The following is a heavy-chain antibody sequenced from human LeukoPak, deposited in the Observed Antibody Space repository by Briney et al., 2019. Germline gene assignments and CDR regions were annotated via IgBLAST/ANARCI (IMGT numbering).Heavy chain of an antibody. CDR2: ISGSGGTT. CDR3: AKHDRYQLLYGAFDI. J-gene: IGHJ3*02. D-gene: IGHD2-2*02. CDR1: EFTFSSYG. Sequence: GGSLRLSCAASEFTFSSYGMSWVRQAPGKGLEWVSGISGSGGTTYNADSVKGRFTISRDNSKNTLFLQMNSLRAEDTAVYYCAKHDRYQLLYGAFDIWGQGTMVTVSS. V-gene: IGHV3-23*01.